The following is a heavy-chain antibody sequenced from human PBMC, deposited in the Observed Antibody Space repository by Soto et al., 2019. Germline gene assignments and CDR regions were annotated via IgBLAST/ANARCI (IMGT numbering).Heavy chain of an antibody. D-gene: IGHD2-15*01. Sequence: GGSLRLSCAASGFTFDDYAMHWVRQAPGKGLEWVSGISWNSGSIGYADSVKGRFTISRDNAKNSLYLQMNSLRAEDTALYYCAKDIPYCSGGSCYHTALRYWGQGTLVTVSS. CDR1: GFTFDDYA. CDR2: ISWNSGSI. J-gene: IGHJ4*02. CDR3: AKDIPYCSGGSCYHTALRY. V-gene: IGHV3-9*01.